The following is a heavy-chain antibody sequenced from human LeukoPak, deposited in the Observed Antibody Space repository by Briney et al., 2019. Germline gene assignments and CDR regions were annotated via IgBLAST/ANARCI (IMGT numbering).Heavy chain of an antibody. J-gene: IGHJ5*02. Sequence: ASVKVSCKASGYTFTSYGINWVRQAPGKGLELMGGFDPEDGETIYAQKFQGRVTMTEDTSTDTAYMELSSLRSEDTAVYYCATGLDYSSSWGWFDPWGQGTLVTVSS. CDR3: ATGLDYSSSWGWFDP. CDR1: GYTFTSYG. CDR2: FDPEDGET. D-gene: IGHD6-13*01. V-gene: IGHV1-24*01.